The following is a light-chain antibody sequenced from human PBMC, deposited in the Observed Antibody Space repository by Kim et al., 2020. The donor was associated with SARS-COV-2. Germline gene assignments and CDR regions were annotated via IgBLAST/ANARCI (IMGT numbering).Light chain of an antibody. CDR3: QAWDSSTNYV. Sequence: VAPGQTASITCSGDKLGDKYACWYQQKPGQSPVLVIYQDRKRPSGIPERFSGSNSGNTATLIISGTQAMDEADYYCQAWDSSTNYVFGTGTKVTVL. J-gene: IGLJ1*01. CDR2: QDR. CDR1: KLGDKY. V-gene: IGLV3-1*01.